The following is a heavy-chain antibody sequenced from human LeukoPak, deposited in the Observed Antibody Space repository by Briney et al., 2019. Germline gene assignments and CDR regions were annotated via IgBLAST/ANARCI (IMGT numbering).Heavy chain of an antibody. D-gene: IGHD3-9*01. CDR1: GFTVSSNY. Sequence: PGGSLRPSCAASGFTVSSNYMSWVRQAPGKGLEWVSAISGSGGSTYYADSVKGRFTISRDNSKNTLYLQMNSLRAEDTAVYYCAKPTNGDDILTGYSQYYFDYWGQGTLVTVSS. CDR2: ISGSGGST. J-gene: IGHJ4*02. V-gene: IGHV3-23*01. CDR3: AKPTNGDDILTGYSQYYFDY.